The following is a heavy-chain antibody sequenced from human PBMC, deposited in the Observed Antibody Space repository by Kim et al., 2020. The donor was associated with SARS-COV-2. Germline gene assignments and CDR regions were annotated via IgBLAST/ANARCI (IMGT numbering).Heavy chain of an antibody. Sequence: GGSLRLSCVASGFILDTYGVTWVRQVPGKGLEWVAGISDDGGSTSYAESVRGRFTISRDNSRNTVYLQMNSLRAEGTATYSCARTVW. V-gene: IGHV3-23*01. CDR3: ARTV. CDR1: GFILDTYG. J-gene: IGHJ3*01. CDR2: ISDDGGST.